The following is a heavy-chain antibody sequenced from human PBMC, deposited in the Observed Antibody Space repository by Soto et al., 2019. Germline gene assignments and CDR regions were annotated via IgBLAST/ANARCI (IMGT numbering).Heavy chain of an antibody. CDR2: IYWDDDK. CDR1: GFSLSTSGVG. D-gene: IGHD2-2*01. Sequence: SGPTLVNPTQTLTLTCTFSGFSLSTSGVGVGWIRQPPGKALEWLALIYWDDDKRYSPSLKSRLTITKDTSKNQVVLTMTNMDPVDTATYYCAHSAKLNGSSTSCYHDYYYYYYMDFWGKGTTVTVSS. J-gene: IGHJ6*03. CDR3: AHSAKLNGSSTSCYHDYYYYYYMDF. V-gene: IGHV2-5*02.